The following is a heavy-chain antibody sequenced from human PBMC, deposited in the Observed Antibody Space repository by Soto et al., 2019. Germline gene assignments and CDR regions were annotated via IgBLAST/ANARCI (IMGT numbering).Heavy chain of an antibody. V-gene: IGHV3-20*04. CDR2: INWNGGST. J-gene: IGHJ4*02. D-gene: IGHD3-22*01. CDR3: ARDPGVYDSSDYYHAGTYFDY. Sequence: GGSLRLSCAASGFTFDDYGMSWVRQAPGKGLEWVSGINWNGGSTGYADSVKGRFTISRDNAKNSLYLQMNSLRAEDTALYYCARDPGVYDSSDYYHAGTYFDYWGQGTLVTVSS. CDR1: GFTFDDYG.